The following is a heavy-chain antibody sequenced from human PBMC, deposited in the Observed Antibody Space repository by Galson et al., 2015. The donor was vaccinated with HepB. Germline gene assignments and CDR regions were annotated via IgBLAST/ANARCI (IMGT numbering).Heavy chain of an antibody. CDR1: GFTFSNYG. V-gene: IGHV3-30*18. CDR2: MSHDGSNV. J-gene: IGHJ4*02. CDR3: AKGLYSSSSVFDY. Sequence: SLRLSCAASGFTFSNYGMHWVRQAPGKGLEWVAGMSHDGSNVYYADSVKGRFTISRDNSQNTLYLLMNSLRAEDTAVYFCAKGLYSSSSVFDYWGQGTLVTVSS. D-gene: IGHD6-6*01.